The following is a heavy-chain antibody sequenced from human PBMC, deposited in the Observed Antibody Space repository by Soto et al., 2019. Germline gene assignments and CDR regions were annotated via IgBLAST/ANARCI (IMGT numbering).Heavy chain of an antibody. CDR1: GGSISSYY. J-gene: IGHJ5*02. CDR2: IYYSGST. Sequence: SETLSLTCTVSGGSISSYYWSCIRQPPGKGLEWIGYIYYSGSTNYNPSLKSRVTISVDTSKNQFSLKLSSVTAADTAVYYCARVYSSGWHNWFDPWGQGTPVTVSS. CDR3: ARVYSSGWHNWFDP. V-gene: IGHV4-59*01. D-gene: IGHD6-19*01.